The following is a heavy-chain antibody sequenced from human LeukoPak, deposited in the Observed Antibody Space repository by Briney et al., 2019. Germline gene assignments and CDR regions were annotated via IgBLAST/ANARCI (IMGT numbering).Heavy chain of an antibody. Sequence: ASVKVSCKASGSTFTTHYIQWVRQAPGQGLEWMGIINPSGGSTSDGQKSQGRVTLTRDTSTSTVYMELSSLRSEDTAVYYCARERGVAVAGEGVDPWGQGNLVTVSS. D-gene: IGHD6-19*01. J-gene: IGHJ5*02. CDR1: GSTFTTHY. CDR3: ARERGVAVAGEGVDP. V-gene: IGHV1-46*01. CDR2: INPSGGST.